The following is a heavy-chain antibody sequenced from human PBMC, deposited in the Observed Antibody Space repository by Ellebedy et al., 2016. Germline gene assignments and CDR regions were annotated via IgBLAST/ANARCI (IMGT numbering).Heavy chain of an antibody. CDR3: ARPIVGATGGGDYYYDGMDV. V-gene: IGHV1-18*04. CDR2: ISGYTGNT. D-gene: IGHD1-26*01. J-gene: IGHJ6*02. CDR1: GYTFTNYG. Sequence: ASVKVSXXASGYTFTNYGISWLRQAPGQGLEWMGWISGYTGNTNYAQKFQGRVTMTTDTSTSTAYMELRSLRSDDAAVYFCARPIVGATGGGDYYYDGMDVWGQGTTVTVSS.